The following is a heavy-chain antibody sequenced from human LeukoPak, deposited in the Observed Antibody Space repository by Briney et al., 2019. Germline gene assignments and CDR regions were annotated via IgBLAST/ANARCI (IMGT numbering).Heavy chain of an antibody. V-gene: IGHV4-30-2*01. Sequence: PSQTLSLTCAVSGGSISSGGYSWGWIRQPPGKGLEWIGYIYHSGSTYYNPSLKSRVTISVDRSKNQFSLKLSSVTAADTAVYYCARDLVFGLVVVPAAIWGQGTLVTVSS. D-gene: IGHD2-2*01. CDR2: IYHSGST. J-gene: IGHJ4*02. CDR3: ARDLVFGLVVVPAAI. CDR1: GGSISSGGYS.